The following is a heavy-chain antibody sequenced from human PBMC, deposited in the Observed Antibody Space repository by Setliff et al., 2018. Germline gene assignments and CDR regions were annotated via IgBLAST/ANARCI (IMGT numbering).Heavy chain of an antibody. CDR1: GFTFSIYA. CDR3: AKSLRLASSGSYWFDP. D-gene: IGHD3-10*01. J-gene: IGHJ5*02. CDR2: IYSGDART. Sequence: GGSLRLSCAASGFTFSIYAMTWVRQAPGKGLEWVSVIYSGDARTYYADSVKGRFTISRDNSKNSLYLQMDSLRAEDTALYYCAKSLRLASSGSYWFDPWGQGTLVTVSS. V-gene: IGHV3-23*03.